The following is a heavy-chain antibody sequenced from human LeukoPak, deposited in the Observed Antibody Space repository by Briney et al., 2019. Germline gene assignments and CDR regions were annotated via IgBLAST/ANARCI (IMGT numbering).Heavy chain of an antibody. D-gene: IGHD3-22*01. J-gene: IGHJ3*02. CDR3: ARPRDSSGPRGAFDI. Sequence: GESLKISCKGSGYSFTSYWIGWVRQMPGKGLEWMGIIYPGDSDTRYSPSFQGQVTISDEKSISTAYLQWSSLKASDTAMFYCARPRDSSGPRGAFDIWGQGTMVTVSS. CDR1: GYSFTSYW. CDR2: IYPGDSDT. V-gene: IGHV5-51*01.